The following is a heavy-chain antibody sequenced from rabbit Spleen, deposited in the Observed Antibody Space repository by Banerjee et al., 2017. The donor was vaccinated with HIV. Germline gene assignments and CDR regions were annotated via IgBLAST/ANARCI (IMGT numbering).Heavy chain of an antibody. V-gene: IGHV1S40*01. CDR3: ARNPVFSYCNL. D-gene: IGHD7-1*01. CDR1: GVSFSGSSY. J-gene: IGHJ4*01. Sequence: QSLEESGGDLVKPGASLTLTCIASGVSFSGSSYMCWVRQAPGKGLEWIGCIYAGSTASTYYASWAKGRFTISKASSTTVTLQMTSLTAADTATYFCARNPVFSYCNLWGQGTLVTVS. CDR2: IYAGSTAST.